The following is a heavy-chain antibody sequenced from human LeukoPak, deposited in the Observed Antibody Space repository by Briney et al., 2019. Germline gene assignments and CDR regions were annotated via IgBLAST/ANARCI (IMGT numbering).Heavy chain of an antibody. V-gene: IGHV4-30-4*01. Sequence: PSETLSLTCTVSSGSISSGDYYWSWIRQPPGKGLEWIGYIYYSGSTYYNSSLKSRVTISVDTSKNQFSLKLSSVTAADTAVYYCARGRYSSSWYDYWGQGTLVTVSS. CDR3: ARGRYSSSWYDY. CDR1: SGSISSGDYY. CDR2: IYYSGST. J-gene: IGHJ4*02. D-gene: IGHD6-13*01.